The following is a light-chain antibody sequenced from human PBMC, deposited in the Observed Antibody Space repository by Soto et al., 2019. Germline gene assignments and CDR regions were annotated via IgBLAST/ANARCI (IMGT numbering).Light chain of an antibody. CDR3: QQYGSSPPRT. V-gene: IGKV3-20*01. CDR1: QSVSNDF. CDR2: GAS. J-gene: IGKJ1*01. Sequence: DIVLTQSPGTLSLSPRERATLSCRAIQSVSNDFLAWYQQKPGQAPRLLIYGASTRATDVPDRFSGSGSGADFTLSISRLEPEDFAVYYCQQYGSSPPRTFGQGTKVDI.